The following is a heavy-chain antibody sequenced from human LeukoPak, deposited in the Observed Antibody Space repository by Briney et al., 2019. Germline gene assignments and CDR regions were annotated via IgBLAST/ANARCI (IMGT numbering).Heavy chain of an antibody. CDR3: ARVPATTIFGVVIINFDY. J-gene: IGHJ4*02. V-gene: IGHV1-2*02. Sequence: GASVKVSCKASGYTFTGYYMHWVRQAPGQGLEWMGWINPNSGGTNYAQKFQGRVTMTRDTSISTAYMELSRLRFSDTNLYYCARVPATTIFGVVIINFDYWGQGTLVTVSS. CDR2: INPNSGGT. D-gene: IGHD3-3*01. CDR1: GYTFTGYY.